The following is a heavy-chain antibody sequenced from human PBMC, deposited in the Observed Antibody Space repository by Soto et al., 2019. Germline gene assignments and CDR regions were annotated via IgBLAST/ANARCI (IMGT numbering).Heavy chain of an antibody. V-gene: IGHV1-2*02. CDR2: INPNSGGT. CDR3: ARDIAVAGPPLENYFDY. J-gene: IGHJ4*02. CDR1: GYTFTGYY. Sequence: GGSVKVSCKASGYTFTGYYMAWVRQALGQGLEWMGWINPNSGGTNYAQKFQGRVTMTRDTSISTAYMELSRLRSDDTAVYYCARDIAVAGPPLENYFDYWGQGTLVTVSS. D-gene: IGHD6-19*01.